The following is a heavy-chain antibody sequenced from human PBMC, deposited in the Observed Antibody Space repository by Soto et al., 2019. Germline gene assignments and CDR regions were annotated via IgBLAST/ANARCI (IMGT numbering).Heavy chain of an antibody. D-gene: IGHD1-1*01. CDR2: IYQTEST. V-gene: IGHV4-31*03. CDR1: GGSISTVGHY. J-gene: IGHJ4*02. CDR3: ARATGTLRSRNFDY. Sequence: SETLSLTCSVSGGSISTVGHYWAWIRQPPGKGLEWIGSIYQTESTYYIKSLRSRLTMSVDTSKSQFSLRLSSVTAADTDVYYCARATGTLRSRNFDYWGQGSLVTVSS.